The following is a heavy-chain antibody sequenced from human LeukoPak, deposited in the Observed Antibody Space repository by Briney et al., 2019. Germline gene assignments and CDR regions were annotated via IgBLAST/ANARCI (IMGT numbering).Heavy chain of an antibody. CDR3: TKGDGLLWFWGLQH. D-gene: IGHD3-10*01. J-gene: IGHJ1*01. Sequence: GRSLRLSCAASGFTFDGYAMRWVRQAPGKGLEWVSGISWNSGSICYADSVKGRFTISRDNDKNSLYLQMNSLRAEATALYYCTKGDGLLWFWGLQHWGQGTLVTVSS. V-gene: IGHV3-9*01. CDR2: ISWNSGSI. CDR1: GFTFDGYA.